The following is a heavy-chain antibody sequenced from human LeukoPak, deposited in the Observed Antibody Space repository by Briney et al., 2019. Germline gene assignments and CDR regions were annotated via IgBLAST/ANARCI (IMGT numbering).Heavy chain of an antibody. CDR1: GFTFSNAW. V-gene: IGHV3-15*01. CDR3: TTDLGYGSGTVSLVY. D-gene: IGHD3-10*01. CDR2: IKSKTGGGTT. Sequence: GGSLRLSCAAYGFTFSNAWMSWVRQAQGKGLEWVGLIKSKTGGGTTDYAAPVKGRFTISRDDSKTTLYLQMNSLKTVETAVYYCTTDLGYGSGTVSLVYWGRGTQVTVSP. J-gene: IGHJ4*01.